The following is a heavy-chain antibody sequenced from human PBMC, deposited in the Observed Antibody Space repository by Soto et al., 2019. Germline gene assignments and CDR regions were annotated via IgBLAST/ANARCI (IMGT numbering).Heavy chain of an antibody. D-gene: IGHD3-22*01. Sequence: QVLLVQSGAEVKKHGSSVKVSCKLSGATFSSYALSWVRQAPVQGLEWIGGIIPFFGTPNYAQKFQGRVTITADTSTATSYMELSSLRSDDTAVYYCARDKGAYYSHLVYWGQGTLVTVSS. V-gene: IGHV1-69*06. CDR2: IIPFFGTP. CDR3: ARDKGAYYSHLVY. CDR1: GATFSSYA. J-gene: IGHJ4*02.